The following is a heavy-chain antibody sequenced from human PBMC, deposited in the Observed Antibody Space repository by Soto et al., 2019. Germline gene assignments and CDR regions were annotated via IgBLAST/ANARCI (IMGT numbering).Heavy chain of an antibody. CDR2: ISSNNGKR. V-gene: IGHV1-8*02. CDR3: ARGSYYYYYYYMDV. J-gene: IGHJ6*03. Sequence: ASVKVSCKASGFTFSSHGFSWVRQAPGQGLEWMGWISSNNGKRSYAQKFQGRVTMTRNTSISTAYMELSSLRSEDTAVYYCARGSYYYYYYYMDVWGKGTTVTVSS. CDR1: GFTFSSHG.